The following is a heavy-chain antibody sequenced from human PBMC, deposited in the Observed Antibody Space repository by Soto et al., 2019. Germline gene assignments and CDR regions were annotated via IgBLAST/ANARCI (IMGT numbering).Heavy chain of an antibody. CDR2: MNPNSGNT. Sequence: ASVKVSCKASGYTFTSYDINWVRQATGQGLEWMGWMNPNSGNTGYAQKFQGRVTMTRNTSISTAYMELSSLRSEDTAVYYCARGRRDIVVVPAATKPLYYYYMDVWGKGTTVTVSS. J-gene: IGHJ6*03. CDR1: GYTFTSYD. CDR3: ARGRRDIVVVPAATKPLYYYYMDV. V-gene: IGHV1-8*01. D-gene: IGHD2-2*01.